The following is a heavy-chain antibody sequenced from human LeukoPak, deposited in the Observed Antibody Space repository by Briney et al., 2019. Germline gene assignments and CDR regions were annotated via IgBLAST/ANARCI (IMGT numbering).Heavy chain of an antibody. CDR3: AKDRGSGWIRGFDY. J-gene: IGHJ4*02. CDR2: IRSKDNNGAT. D-gene: IGHD6-19*01. CDR1: GFTFSGSV. V-gene: IGHV3-73*01. Sequence: GGSLRLSCAASGFTFSGSVIHWVRQASGKGLEWVGRIRSKDNNGATAYAASVKGRFTISRDNSKNTLYLQVNSLRAEDTAIYYCAKDRGSGWIRGFDYWGQGTLVTVSS.